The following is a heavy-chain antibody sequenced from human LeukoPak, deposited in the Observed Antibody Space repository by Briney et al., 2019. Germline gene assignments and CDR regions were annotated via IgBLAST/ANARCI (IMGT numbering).Heavy chain of an antibody. Sequence: SETLSLTCTVSGGSISSSSYYWGWIRQPPGKGLEWIGSIYYSGSTYYNPSLKSRVTISVDTSKNQFSLKLSSVTAADTAVYYCARGIVALDYWGQGTLVTVSS. CDR3: ARGIVALDY. J-gene: IGHJ4*02. CDR2: IYYSGST. V-gene: IGHV4-39*07. D-gene: IGHD2/OR15-2a*01. CDR1: GGSISSSSYY.